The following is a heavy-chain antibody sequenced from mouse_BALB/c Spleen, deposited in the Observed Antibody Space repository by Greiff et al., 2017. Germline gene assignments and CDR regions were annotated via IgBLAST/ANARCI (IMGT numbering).Heavy chain of an antibody. CDR2: IYPGNVNT. V-gene: IGHV1S56*01. CDR1: GYTFTSYY. Sequence: QVQLQQSGPELVKPGASVRISCKASGYTFTSYYIHWVKQRPGQGLEWIGWIYPGNVNTKYNEKFKGKATLTADKSSSTAYMQLSSLTSEDSAVYFCARSAGRYFDYWGQGTTLTVSS. J-gene: IGHJ2*01. D-gene: IGHD4-1*01. CDR3: ARSAGRYFDY.